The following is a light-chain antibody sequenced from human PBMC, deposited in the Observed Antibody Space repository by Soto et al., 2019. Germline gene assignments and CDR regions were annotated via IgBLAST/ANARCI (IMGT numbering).Light chain of an antibody. CDR2: GAS. CDR3: HQYNNWPPFT. J-gene: IGKJ3*01. V-gene: IGKV3-15*01. Sequence: EIVMTQSPATLSVSPGERATLSCRASQSVSSNLAWYQQKPGQAPRLLIYGASTRATGIPARFSGSGSGTEFTLTISSLQSEDFEVYYCHQYNNWPPFTFGPGTNVDIK. CDR1: QSVSSN.